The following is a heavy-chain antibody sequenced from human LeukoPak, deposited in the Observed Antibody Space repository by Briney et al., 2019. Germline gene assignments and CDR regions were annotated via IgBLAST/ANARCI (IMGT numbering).Heavy chain of an antibody. CDR2: ISSSSSYI. J-gene: IGHJ4*02. CDR1: GFTFSSYS. Sequence: GGSLRLSCAASGFTFSSYSMNWVRQAPGKGLEWVSSISSSSSYIYYADSVKGRFTISRNNAKNSLYLQMNSLRAEDTAVYYCARDRVLSSGWYLRFDYWGQGTLVTVSS. V-gene: IGHV3-21*01. D-gene: IGHD6-19*01. CDR3: ARDRVLSSGWYLRFDY.